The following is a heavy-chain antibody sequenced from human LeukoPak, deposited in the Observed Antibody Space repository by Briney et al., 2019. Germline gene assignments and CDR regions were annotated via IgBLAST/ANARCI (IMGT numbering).Heavy chain of an antibody. CDR1: GFTFSSHG. CDR3: VKVAKYYYGSETYYFFEH. Sequence: GGSLRLSCAASGFTFSSHGMNWVRQAPGKGLEWVSSINSRSNDIYYADSVKGRFTISRDNAKNSLYLQMNSLRVEDTAIYYCVKVAKYYYGSETYYFFEHWGQGTPVTASS. V-gene: IGHV3-21*01. D-gene: IGHD3-10*01. J-gene: IGHJ4*02. CDR2: INSRSNDI.